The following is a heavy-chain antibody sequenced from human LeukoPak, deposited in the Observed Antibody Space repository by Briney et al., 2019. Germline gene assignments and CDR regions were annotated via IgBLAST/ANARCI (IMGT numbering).Heavy chain of an antibody. J-gene: IGHJ3*02. V-gene: IGHV1-58*01. D-gene: IGHD3-22*01. Sequence: SVKVSCKASGFTFTSSAVQWVRQARGQRLEWIGWIVVGSGKTNYAQKFQERVTITRDMSTSTAHMELSSLRSEDTAVYYCAAESAQEITMTRFDIWGQGTMVTVSS. CDR3: AAESAQEITMTRFDI. CDR2: IVVGSGKT. CDR1: GFTFTSSA.